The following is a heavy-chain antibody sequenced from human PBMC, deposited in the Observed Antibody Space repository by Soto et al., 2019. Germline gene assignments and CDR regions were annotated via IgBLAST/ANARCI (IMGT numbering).Heavy chain of an antibody. CDR3: ARQPLLPWFRNLNYYGMDV. Sequence: PGESLKISCKGSGYSFTSYWIGWVRQMPGKGLEWMGIIYPGDSDTRYSPSFQGQVTISADKSISTAYLQWSSLKASDTAMYYCARQPLLPWFRNLNYYGMDVWGKGTTVTVSS. CDR2: IYPGDSDT. CDR1: GYSFTSYW. J-gene: IGHJ6*04. V-gene: IGHV5-51*01. D-gene: IGHD3-10*01.